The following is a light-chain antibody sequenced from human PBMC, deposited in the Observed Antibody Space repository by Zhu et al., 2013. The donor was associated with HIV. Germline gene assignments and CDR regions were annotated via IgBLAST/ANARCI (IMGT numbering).Light chain of an antibody. CDR1: QSLGRY. CDR2: DAS. V-gene: IGKV3-11*01. Sequence: EIVLTQSPATLSLSPGERATLSCRASQSLGRYLAWYQQKPGQAPRLLIYDASSRATGIPNRFSGSGSGTEFTLTISSPEPEDFAVYYCQHRANWPQSFGPGPGWRS. J-gene: IGKJ2*03. CDR3: QHRANWPQS.